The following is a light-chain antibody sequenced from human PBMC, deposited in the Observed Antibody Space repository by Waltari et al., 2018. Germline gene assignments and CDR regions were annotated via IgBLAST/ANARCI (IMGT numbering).Light chain of an antibody. Sequence: QSVLTQPPSVSAAPGQKVTISCSGSISNIGNYYVYWYHQLPGAAPKLLIYENNKLPSGMPDRFSASKSGTSATLGITGLQIGDDADYYCATWDNSLSEVVFGGGTKLTVL. CDR3: ATWDNSLSEVV. J-gene: IGLJ2*01. V-gene: IGLV1-51*01. CDR1: ISNIGNYY. CDR2: ENN.